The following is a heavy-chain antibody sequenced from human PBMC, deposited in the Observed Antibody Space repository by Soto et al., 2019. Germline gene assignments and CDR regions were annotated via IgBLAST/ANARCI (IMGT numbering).Heavy chain of an antibody. J-gene: IGHJ3*02. Sequence: GGSLRLSCAASGFTFSTYGMHWVRQAPGKGLEWVALIWFDGSDKYYTESVKGRFTISRDNSRSTVDLQMNSLRAEDTAVYYCARLYCSAASCYSVGAFDI. D-gene: IGHD2-2*01. V-gene: IGHV3-33*01. CDR2: IWFDGSDK. CDR1: GFTFSTYG. CDR3: ARLYCSAASCYSVGAFDI.